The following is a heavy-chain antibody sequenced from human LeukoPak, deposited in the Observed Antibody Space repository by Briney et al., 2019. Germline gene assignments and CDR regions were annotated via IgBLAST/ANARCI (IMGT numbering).Heavy chain of an antibody. V-gene: IGHV3-23*01. Sequence: AGGSLSLSCAASGFTFSRYAMSWVRQAPGKGLEWVSAISGSGGSTYYADSVKGRFTISRDNSKNTLYLQMNSLRAEDTAVYYCAKDHYDYIGGTYRDFDYWGQGTLVTVSS. CDR2: ISGSGGST. J-gene: IGHJ4*02. CDR3: AKDHYDYIGGTYRDFDY. D-gene: IGHD3-16*02. CDR1: GFTFSRYA.